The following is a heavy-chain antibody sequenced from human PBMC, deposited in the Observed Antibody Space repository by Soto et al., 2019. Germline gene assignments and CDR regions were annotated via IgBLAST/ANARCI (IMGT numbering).Heavy chain of an antibody. J-gene: IGHJ5*02. CDR1: GFTFSSYA. V-gene: IGHV3-23*01. Sequence: EVQLLESGGGLVQPGGSLRLSCAASGFTFSSYAMSWVRQAPGKGLEWVSAISGSGGSTYYADSVKGRFTISRDNSKNTLYLQMNSLRAEYTAVYYCAQSGSYRHNWFDPWGQGTLVTVSS. CDR2: ISGSGGST. D-gene: IGHD1-26*01. CDR3: AQSGSYRHNWFDP.